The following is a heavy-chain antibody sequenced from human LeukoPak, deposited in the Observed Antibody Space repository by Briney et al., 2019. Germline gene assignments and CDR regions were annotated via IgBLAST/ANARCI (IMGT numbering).Heavy chain of an antibody. Sequence: GGSLRLSCAASGFTFSSYGMSWVRQAPGKGLEWVSAISGSGGSTYYADSVKGRFTISRDNSKNTLYLQMNSLRAEDTAVYYCAKDWYYDGTIDYWGQGTLVTVSS. V-gene: IGHV3-23*01. J-gene: IGHJ4*02. CDR3: AKDWYYDGTIDY. CDR2: ISGSGGST. CDR1: GFTFSSYG. D-gene: IGHD3-22*01.